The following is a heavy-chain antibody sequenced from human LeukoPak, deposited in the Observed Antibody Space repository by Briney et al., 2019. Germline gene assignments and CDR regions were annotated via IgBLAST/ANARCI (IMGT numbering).Heavy chain of an antibody. Sequence: PSETLSLTCTVSGGSISSYCWSWIRQPPGKGLEWIGYIYYSGSTNYNPSLKSRVTISVDTSKNQFSLKLSSVTAADTAVYYCARVRSSSWYRWFDPWGQGTLVTVSS. CDR2: IYYSGST. CDR1: GGSISSYC. J-gene: IGHJ5*02. V-gene: IGHV4-59*01. D-gene: IGHD6-13*01. CDR3: ARVRSSSWYRWFDP.